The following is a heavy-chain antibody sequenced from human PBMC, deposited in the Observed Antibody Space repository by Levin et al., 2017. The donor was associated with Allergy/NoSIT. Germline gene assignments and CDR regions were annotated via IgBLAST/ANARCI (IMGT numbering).Heavy chain of an antibody. CDR3: ASNSGDY. J-gene: IGHJ4*02. Sequence: GASVKVSCAASGFTFSSYWMSWVRQAPGKGLEWVANIKQDGSEKYYVDSVKGRFTISRDNAKNSLYLQMNSLRAEDTAVYYCASNSGDYWGQGTLVTVSS. D-gene: IGHD4-23*01. CDR2: IKQDGSEK. V-gene: IGHV3-7*01. CDR1: GFTFSSYW.